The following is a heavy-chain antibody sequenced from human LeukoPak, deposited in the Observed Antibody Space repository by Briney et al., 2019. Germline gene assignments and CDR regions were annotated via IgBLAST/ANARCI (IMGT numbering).Heavy chain of an antibody. CDR3: ARGHRNPWGYCSGGSCSNKFDY. D-gene: IGHD2-15*01. Sequence: PSETLSLTCAVYGGSFSGYYWSWIRQPPGKGLEWIGEINHSGSTNYNPSLKSRVTISVDTSKNQFSLKLSSVAAADTAVYYCARGHRNPWGYCSGGSCSNKFDYWGQGTLVTVSS. CDR2: INHSGST. V-gene: IGHV4-34*01. CDR1: GGSFSGYY. J-gene: IGHJ4*02.